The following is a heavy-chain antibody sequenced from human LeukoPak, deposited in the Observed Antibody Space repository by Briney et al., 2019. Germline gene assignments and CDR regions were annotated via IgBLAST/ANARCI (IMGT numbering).Heavy chain of an antibody. CDR1: GGSISSGGYS. V-gene: IGHV4-30-2*01. J-gene: IGHJ4*02. CDR3: ASGGVRGIIDY. D-gene: IGHD3-10*01. CDR2: IYHSGST. Sequence: SQTLSLTCAVSGGSISSGGYSWSWIRQPPGKGLEWVGYIYHSGSTYYNPSLKSRVTISVDTSKNQFSLKLSSVTAADTAVYYCASGGVRGIIDYWGQGTLVTVSS.